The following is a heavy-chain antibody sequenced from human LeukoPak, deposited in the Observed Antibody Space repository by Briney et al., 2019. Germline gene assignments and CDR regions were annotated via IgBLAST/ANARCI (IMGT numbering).Heavy chain of an antibody. Sequence: SETLSLTCTVSGGSISSYYWSWIRQPPGKGLEWIGYIYYSGSTNYNPSLKSRVTISVDTSKNQFSLKLSSVTAADTAVYYCAREGGSIQLRSYYFDYWGQGTLVTVSS. V-gene: IGHV4-59*01. CDR3: AREGGSIQLRSYYFDY. D-gene: IGHD5-18*01. CDR2: IYYSGST. CDR1: GGSISSYY. J-gene: IGHJ4*02.